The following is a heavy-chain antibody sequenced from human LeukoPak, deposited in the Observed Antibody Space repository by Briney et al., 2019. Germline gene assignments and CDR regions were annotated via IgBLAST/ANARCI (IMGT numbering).Heavy chain of an antibody. CDR2: IRYDGSNK. CDR3: ARDSKALGEAFDI. Sequence: SGGSLRLSCAASGFTFSSYGMHWVRQAPGKGLEWVAFIRYDGSNKYYADSVKGRFTISRDNVKNSLYLQMNSLRAEDTAVYYCARDSKALGEAFDIWGQGTMVTVSS. J-gene: IGHJ3*02. CDR1: GFTFSSYG. V-gene: IGHV3-30*02.